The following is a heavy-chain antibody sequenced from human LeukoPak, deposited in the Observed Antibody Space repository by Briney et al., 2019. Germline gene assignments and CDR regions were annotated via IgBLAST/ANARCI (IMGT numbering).Heavy chain of an antibody. V-gene: IGHV4-59*01. J-gene: IGHJ3*01. D-gene: IGHD1-14*01. Sequence: SETLSLTCTVSGGSISTYYWSWIRQPPGKGLEWIGYIYYNGSTNYNPSLKNRVTISLDTSKNRFSLKLNSVTAADTAVYYCSRGPWSTGDAFGVWGQGTMVSVSS. CDR2: IYYNGST. CDR1: GGSISTYY. CDR3: SRGPWSTGDAFGV.